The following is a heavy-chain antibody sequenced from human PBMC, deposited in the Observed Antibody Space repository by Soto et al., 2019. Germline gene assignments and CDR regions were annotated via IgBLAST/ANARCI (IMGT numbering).Heavy chain of an antibody. CDR1: GGSISSGGYY. CDR3: ARGIAAALDY. V-gene: IGHV4-31*03. D-gene: IGHD6-13*01. Sequence: SETLSLTCTVSGGSISSGGYYWSWIRQHPGKGLEWIGYIYYSGSTYYNPSLKSRVTISVDMSKNQFSLKLSSVTAADTAVYYCARGIAAALDYWGQGTRVTVSS. J-gene: IGHJ4*02. CDR2: IYYSGST.